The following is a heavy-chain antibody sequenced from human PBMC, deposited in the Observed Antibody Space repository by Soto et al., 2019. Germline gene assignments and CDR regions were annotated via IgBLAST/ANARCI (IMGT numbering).Heavy chain of an antibody. Sequence: SETLSLTCTVSGGSVSSNSYSWGWIRQSPGKGLEWIGTIYSTDKTYYHPSLLSRVTISVDTSMNEFSLRLSSVTAADTAVYYCARGRGYSYGLDPWGQGTLVTVSS. D-gene: IGHD5-18*01. CDR2: IYSTDKT. CDR1: GGSVSSNSYS. V-gene: IGHV4-39*01. CDR3: ARGRGYSYGLDP. J-gene: IGHJ5*02.